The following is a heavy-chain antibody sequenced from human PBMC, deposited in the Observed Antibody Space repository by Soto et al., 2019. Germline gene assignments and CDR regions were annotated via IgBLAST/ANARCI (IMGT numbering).Heavy chain of an antibody. CDR2: ISYDGSNK. V-gene: IGHV3-30*18. CDR1: GFTFSSYG. Sequence: QVQLVESGGGVVQPGRSLRLSCAASGFTFSSYGMHWVRQAPGKGLEWVAVISYDGSNKYYADSVKGRFTISRDNSKNTLYLQMNSLRAEDTAVYYCAKGPPSRAGYFDYWGQGTLVTVSS. J-gene: IGHJ4*02. CDR3: AKGPPSRAGYFDY.